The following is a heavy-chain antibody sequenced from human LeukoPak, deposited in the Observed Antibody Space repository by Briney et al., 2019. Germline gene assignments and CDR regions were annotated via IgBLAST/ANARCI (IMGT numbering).Heavy chain of an antibody. Sequence: GRSLRLSCAASGFTFSYYGLHWVRQGPGKGLEWVAVISYDGSNKYYADSVKGRFTISRDNSKNTLYLQMNSLRAEDTAVYYCARTSLQYFGSGSYSLDVFDIWGQGTMVTVSS. CDR3: ARTSLQYFGSGSYSLDVFDI. D-gene: IGHD3-10*01. CDR2: ISYDGSNK. V-gene: IGHV3-30*03. J-gene: IGHJ3*02. CDR1: GFTFSYYG.